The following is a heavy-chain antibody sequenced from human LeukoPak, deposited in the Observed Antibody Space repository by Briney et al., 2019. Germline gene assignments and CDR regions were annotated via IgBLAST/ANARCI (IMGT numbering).Heavy chain of an antibody. V-gene: IGHV4-31*03. J-gene: IGHJ5*02. Sequence: PSQTLSLTCTVSGGSISSGGYYWSWIRQHPGKGLEWIGYIYYSGSTYYNPSLKSRVTISVDTSKNQSSLKLSSVTAADTAVYYCARAITMVRGVIKEAWFDPWGQGTLVTVSS. CDR2: IYYSGST. D-gene: IGHD3-10*01. CDR1: GGSISSGGYY. CDR3: ARAITMVRGVIKEAWFDP.